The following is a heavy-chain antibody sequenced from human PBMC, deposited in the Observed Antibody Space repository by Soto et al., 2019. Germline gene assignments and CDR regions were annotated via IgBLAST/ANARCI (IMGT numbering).Heavy chain of an antibody. D-gene: IGHD3-22*01. CDR3: ARQGASFGYYDSHAFDI. CDR2: IYPGDSDT. J-gene: IGHJ3*02. Sequence: GESLKISCKGSGYSFTTYWIGWVRQMPGKGLEGMVIIYPGDSDTRYSPSFQGQVTISADKSINTTYLQWSSLKASDTARYYCARQGASFGYYDSHAFDIWGRGTMVAVSS. CDR1: GYSFTTYW. V-gene: IGHV5-51*01.